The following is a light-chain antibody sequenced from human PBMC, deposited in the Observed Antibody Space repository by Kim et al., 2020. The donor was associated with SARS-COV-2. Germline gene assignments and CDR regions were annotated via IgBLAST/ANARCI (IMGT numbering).Light chain of an antibody. CDR3: QQYEHYTS. Sequence: DIQMTQSPSTLSASVGDRVTITCRASQSVNTWLAWYQVKPGKAPKLLIYRTSSLESGVPSRFRGSESGTQFTLTISGLQPDDSATYSGQQYEHYTSFGQGTKVEIK. V-gene: IGKV1-5*03. J-gene: IGKJ1*01. CDR1: QSVNTW. CDR2: RTS.